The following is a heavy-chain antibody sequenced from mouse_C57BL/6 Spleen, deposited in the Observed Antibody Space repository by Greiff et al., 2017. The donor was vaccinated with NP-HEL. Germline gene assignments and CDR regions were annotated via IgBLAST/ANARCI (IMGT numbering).Heavy chain of an antibody. J-gene: IGHJ2*01. CDR2: IYPGDGAT. CDR3: ARSPLYYGSSFDY. Sequence: QVQLKQSGAELVKPGASVKISCKASGYAFSSYWMNWVKQRPGKGLEWIGQIYPGDGATNYNGKFKGKATLTADKSSSTAYMQLSSLTSEDSAVYFCARSPLYYGSSFDYWGQGTTLTVSS. D-gene: IGHD1-1*01. CDR1: GYAFSSYW. V-gene: IGHV1-80*01.